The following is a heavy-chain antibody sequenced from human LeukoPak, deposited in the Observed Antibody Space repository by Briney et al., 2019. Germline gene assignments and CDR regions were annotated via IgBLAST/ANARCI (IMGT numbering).Heavy chain of an antibody. CDR1: GFTFSNYW. Sequence: GGSLRLTCVASGFTFSNYWIHWVRQVPGKGLVWVSRIHNDGSTTNYADSVKGRFTISRDNAKNTLYLQMNSLRAEDAAVYYCARGNYRSLDYWGQGSLVTVSS. CDR2: IHNDGSTT. CDR3: ARGNYRSLDY. J-gene: IGHJ4*02. V-gene: IGHV3-74*01. D-gene: IGHD6-13*01.